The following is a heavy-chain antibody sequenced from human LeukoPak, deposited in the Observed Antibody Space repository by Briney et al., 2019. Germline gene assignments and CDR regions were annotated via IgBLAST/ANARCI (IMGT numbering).Heavy chain of an antibody. J-gene: IGHJ5*02. Sequence: ASVKVSCKASGYTFTSYHMHWVRQAPGQGLEWMGIINPSGGSTSYAQKFQGRVTMTRDTSTSTAYMELSSLRSEDTAVYYCAREIPLVYDSSGYSNSNWFDPWGQGTLVTVSS. V-gene: IGHV1-46*01. D-gene: IGHD3-22*01. CDR1: GYTFTSYH. CDR3: AREIPLVYDSSGYSNSNWFDP. CDR2: INPSGGST.